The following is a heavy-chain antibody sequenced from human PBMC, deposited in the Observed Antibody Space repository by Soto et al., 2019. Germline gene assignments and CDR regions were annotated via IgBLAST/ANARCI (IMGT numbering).Heavy chain of an antibody. CDR3: TKDRVSSGWYEYYQY. D-gene: IGHD3-22*01. V-gene: IGHV3-30*18. Sequence: GGSLRLSCRASGFTFSNYGMNWVRQTPGKGLEWVAVVSSDGSSKNYADSVKGRFSISRDNSKDTLYLQMNSLRVEDTAMYYCTKDRVSSGWYEYYQYWGQGTLVTVSS. CDR1: GFTFSNYG. J-gene: IGHJ1*01. CDR2: VSSDGSSK.